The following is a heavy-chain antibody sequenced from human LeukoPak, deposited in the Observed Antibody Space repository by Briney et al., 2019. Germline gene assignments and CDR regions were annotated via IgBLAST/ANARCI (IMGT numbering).Heavy chain of an antibody. CDR1: GFTFSSYY. D-gene: IGHD1-26*01. Sequence: GGSLRLSCAASGFTFSSYYMNWVRQAPGKGLEWVSYISSSSSYIYYADSVKGRFTISRDNAKNSLYLQMNSLRAEDTAVYYCARALPSPLYSGSYADAFDIWGQGTMVTVSS. CDR3: ARALPSPLYSGSYADAFDI. V-gene: IGHV3-21*05. J-gene: IGHJ3*02. CDR2: ISSSSSYI.